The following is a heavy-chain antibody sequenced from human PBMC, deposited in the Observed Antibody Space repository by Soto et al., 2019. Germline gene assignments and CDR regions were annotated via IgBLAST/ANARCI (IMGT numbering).Heavy chain of an antibody. CDR1: GYTFTSYG. CDR2: ISAYNGNT. Sequence: GASVKVSCKASGYTFTSYGISWVRQAPGQGLEWMGWISAYNGNTNYAQKLQGRVTMTTDTSTSTAYMELRSLRSDDTAVYYCARDRVFTIVSSGYYYGMGVRGQGTTVTGSS. CDR3: ARDRVFTIVSSGYYYGMGV. D-gene: IGHD3-3*01. J-gene: IGHJ6*02. V-gene: IGHV1-18*01.